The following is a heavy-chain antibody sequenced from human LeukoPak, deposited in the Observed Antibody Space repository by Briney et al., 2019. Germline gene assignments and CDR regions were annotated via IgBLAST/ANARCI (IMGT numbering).Heavy chain of an antibody. D-gene: IGHD4-11*01. J-gene: IGHJ1*01. CDR2: FDPEDGET. Sequence: ASVKVSCKVSGYTLTELSMHWVRQAPGKGLEWMGGFDPEDGETTYAQKFQGRVTMTEDASTDTAYMELSSLRSEDTAVYYCATVSTVNLAEYFQHWGQGTLVTVSS. CDR3: ATVSTVNLAEYFQH. CDR1: GYTLTELS. V-gene: IGHV1-24*01.